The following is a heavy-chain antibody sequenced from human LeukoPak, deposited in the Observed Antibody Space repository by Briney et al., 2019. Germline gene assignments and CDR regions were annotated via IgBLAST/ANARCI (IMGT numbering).Heavy chain of an antibody. V-gene: IGHV3-74*01. D-gene: IGHD3-22*01. CDR1: GFTFSSHW. CDR2: INSDGSSI. J-gene: IGHJ4*02. Sequence: GGSLRLSCAASGFTFSSHWMHWVRQAPGKGLVWVSRINSDGSSISYADSVKGRFTISRDNAKNTLYLQMNGLRAEDTAVYYCARRQGSYFDTSGYYYGWGQGTLVTVSS. CDR3: ARRQGSYFDTSGYYYG.